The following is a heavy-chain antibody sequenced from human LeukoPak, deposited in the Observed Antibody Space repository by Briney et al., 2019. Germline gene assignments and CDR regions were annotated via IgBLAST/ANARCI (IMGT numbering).Heavy chain of an antibody. CDR1: GFTFSSYE. V-gene: IGHV3-48*03. CDR3: ARGRALYYYDSSGYYY. D-gene: IGHD3-22*01. CDR2: ISSSGSTI. J-gene: IGHJ4*02. Sequence: GGSLRLSCAASGFTFSSYEMSWVRQAPGKGLEWVSYISSSGSTIYYADSVKGRFTISRDNAKNSLYLQMNSLRAEDTAVYYCARGRALYYYDSSGYYYWGQGTLVTVSS.